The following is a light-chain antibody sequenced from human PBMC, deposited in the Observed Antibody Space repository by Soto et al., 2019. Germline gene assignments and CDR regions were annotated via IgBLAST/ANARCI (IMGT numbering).Light chain of an antibody. V-gene: IGLV1-47*01. CDR3: ATWDDSLSGPV. CDR2: RSN. CDR1: TSNIGNSH. Sequence: QPVLTQSPSESGAPGQRATISCSGSTSNIGNSHVYWYQQLAGTAPRLLIYRSNLRGSGVPDRFSASRSGTSASLTISGLRSEDEGDYYCATWDDSLSGPVFGGGTKLTVL. J-gene: IGLJ3*02.